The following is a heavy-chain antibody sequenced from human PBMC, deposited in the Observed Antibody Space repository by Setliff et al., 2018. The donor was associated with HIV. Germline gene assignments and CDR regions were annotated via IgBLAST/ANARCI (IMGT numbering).Heavy chain of an antibody. CDR1: GGSISSSNW. Sequence: TLSLTCAVSGGSISSSNWWSWVRQPPGKGLEWIGEIYHSGRTNYNPSLKSRVTVSAATSKNQFSLKLTSVTAADTAVYFCARDPHYFDTSGHYSWFYFDYWGQGTLVTVSS. CDR3: ARDPHYFDTSGHYSWFYFDY. CDR2: IYHSGRT. D-gene: IGHD3-22*01. V-gene: IGHV4-4*01. J-gene: IGHJ4*02.